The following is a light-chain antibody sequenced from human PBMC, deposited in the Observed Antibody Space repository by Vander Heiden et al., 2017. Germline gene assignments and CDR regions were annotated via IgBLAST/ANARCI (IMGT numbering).Light chain of an antibody. CDR3: QQYNNRPPWT. CDR1: QSVSSN. Sequence: IVLTQSPATLPVSPGERATLSCRASQSVSSNLAGYQQKPGQAPRLFINGASTRATGSPARFSGSGSGTDFTLTISSLQSEDFAVDYCQQYNNRPPWTFGQGTKVEIK. J-gene: IGKJ1*01. V-gene: IGKV3-15*01. CDR2: GAS.